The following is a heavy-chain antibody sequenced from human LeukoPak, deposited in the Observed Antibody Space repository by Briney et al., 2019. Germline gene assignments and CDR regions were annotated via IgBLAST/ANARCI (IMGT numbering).Heavy chain of an antibody. CDR1: GFTFSGSA. D-gene: IGHD3-3*01. J-gene: IGHJ4*02. Sequence: GGSLRLSCAASGFTFSGSAMHWVRQASGKGLEWVGRISSKANSYATAYAASVKGRFTISRDDSKNTAYLQMNSLKTEDTAVYYCARVRLLFGKDYWGQGTLVTVSS. CDR3: ARVRLLFGKDY. CDR2: ISSKANSYAT. V-gene: IGHV3-73*01.